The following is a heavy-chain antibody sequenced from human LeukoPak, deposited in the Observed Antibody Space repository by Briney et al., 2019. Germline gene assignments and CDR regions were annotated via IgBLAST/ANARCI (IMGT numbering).Heavy chain of an antibody. CDR2: ISWNSGSI. CDR3: AREDGYSYGYVDY. CDR1: GFTFDDYA. J-gene: IGHJ4*02. Sequence: GGSLRLSCAASGFTFDDYAMHWVRQAPGKGLEWVSGISWNSGSIGYADSVKGRFTISRDNAKNSLYLQMNSLRAEDTALYYCAREDGYSYGYVDYWGQGTLVTVSS. D-gene: IGHD5-18*01. V-gene: IGHV3-9*01.